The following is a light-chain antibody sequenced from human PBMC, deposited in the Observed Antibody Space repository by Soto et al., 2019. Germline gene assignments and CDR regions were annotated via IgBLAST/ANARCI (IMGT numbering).Light chain of an antibody. CDR1: QSVSSY. V-gene: IGKV3-11*01. J-gene: IGKJ4*01. CDR3: QQRSNWPST. CDR2: DAS. Sequence: EIVLTQSPATLSLSPGERATLSCRASQSVSSYLAWYQQKPGQDPRLLIYDASKRAPGIPARFSGSGSGTDFTLTITSLEPEDFAVYYCQQRSNWPSTFGGGTKVEIK.